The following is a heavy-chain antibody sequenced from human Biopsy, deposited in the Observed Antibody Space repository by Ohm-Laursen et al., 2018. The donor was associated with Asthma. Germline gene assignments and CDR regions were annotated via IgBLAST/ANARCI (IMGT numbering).Heavy chain of an antibody. CDR2: ITFDGSTQ. J-gene: IGHJ4*02. V-gene: IGHV3-30-3*01. CDR3: SRDTLGYYFDI. CDR1: GTHFGSYN. Sequence: SLRPSCTASGTHFGSYNMHWARQAPGKGLEWVAVITFDGSTQHYGDSVKGRFTISRDNSKNMLFLQMNSLRAEGTAVYYCSRDTLGYYFDIWGQGTQVTVSS. D-gene: IGHD6-13*01.